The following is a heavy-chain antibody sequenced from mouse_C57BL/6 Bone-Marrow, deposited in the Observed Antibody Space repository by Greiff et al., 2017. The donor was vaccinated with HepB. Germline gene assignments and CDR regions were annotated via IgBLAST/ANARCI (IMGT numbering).Heavy chain of an antibody. Sequence: QVQLQQPGAELVKPGASVKMSCKASGYTFTSYWITWVKQRPGQGLEWIGDIYPGSGSTNYNEKFKSKATLTVDTSSSTAYMQLSSLTSEDSAVYYCAIFYYYGSSPYWYFDVWGTGTTVTVSS. CDR3: AIFYYYGSSPYWYFDV. J-gene: IGHJ1*03. CDR2: IYPGSGST. CDR1: GYTFTSYW. V-gene: IGHV1-55*01. D-gene: IGHD1-1*01.